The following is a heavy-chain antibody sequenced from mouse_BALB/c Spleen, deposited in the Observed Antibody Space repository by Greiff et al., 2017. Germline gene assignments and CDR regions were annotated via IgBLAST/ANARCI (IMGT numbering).Heavy chain of an antibody. D-gene: IGHD2-14*01. Sequence: EVQLQQSGAELVKPGASVKLSCTASGFNIKDTYMHWVKQRPEQGLEWIGRIDPANGNTKYDPKFQGKATITADTSSNTAYLQLSSLTSEDTAVYYCAHYYRYPYYYAMDYWGQGTSVTVSS. CDR1: GFNIKDTY. J-gene: IGHJ4*01. V-gene: IGHV14-3*02. CDR3: AHYYRYPYYYAMDY. CDR2: IDPANGNT.